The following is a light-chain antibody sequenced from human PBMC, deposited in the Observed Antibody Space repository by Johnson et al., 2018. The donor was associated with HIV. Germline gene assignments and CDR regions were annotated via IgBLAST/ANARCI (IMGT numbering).Light chain of an antibody. Sequence: QSVLTQPPSVSAAPGQKVTISCSGSSSNIGNNYVSWYQQLPGTAPKLLIYDNNKRPSGIPDRFSGSKSGTSATLGITGLQTGAEADYYGGTWESRLIAVFGTGTKVTVL. J-gene: IGLJ1*01. CDR1: SSNIGNNY. V-gene: IGLV1-51*01. CDR2: DNN. CDR3: GTWESRLIAV.